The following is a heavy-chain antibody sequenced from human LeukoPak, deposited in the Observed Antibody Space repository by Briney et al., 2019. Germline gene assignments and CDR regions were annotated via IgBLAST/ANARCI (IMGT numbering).Heavy chain of an antibody. V-gene: IGHV1-69*13. CDR1: GGTFISYA. CDR2: IIPIFGTA. J-gene: IGHJ4*02. Sequence: SVKVSCKASGGTFISYAISWVRQATGQGLEWMGGIIPIFGTANYAQKFQGRVTITADESTSTAYMELSSLRSEDTAVYYCARDLESSGLFDYWGQGTLVTVSS. CDR3: ARDLESSGLFDY. D-gene: IGHD6-19*01.